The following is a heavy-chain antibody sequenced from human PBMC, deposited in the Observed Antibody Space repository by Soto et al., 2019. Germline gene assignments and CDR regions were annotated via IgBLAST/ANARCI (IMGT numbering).Heavy chain of an antibody. CDR1: GGSVSSGSYY. CDR3: ARVFGSGLYYFDS. V-gene: IGHV4-61*01. CDR2: IYASGSS. D-gene: IGHD3-10*01. Sequence: SETLSLTCTVSGGSVSSGSYYWSWIRQPPGKGLEWIGYIYASGSSNYKPSLKSRVPISVDMPKNQLSLKLRSVTAADTAVYYCARVFGSGLYYFDSRGPGTLVPVFS. J-gene: IGHJ4*02.